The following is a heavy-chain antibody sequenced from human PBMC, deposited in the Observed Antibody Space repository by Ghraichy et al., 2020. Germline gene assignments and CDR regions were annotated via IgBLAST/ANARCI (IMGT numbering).Heavy chain of an antibody. CDR1: GGSFSGYY. J-gene: IGHJ3*02. CDR2: INHSGST. D-gene: IGHD2-15*01. V-gene: IGHV4-34*01. Sequence: ESLNISCAVYGGSFSGYYWSWIRQPPGKGLEWIGEINHSGSTNYNPSLKSRVTISVDTSKNQFSLKLSSVTAADTAVYYCARGIGYCSGGSCYLGAFDIWGQGTMVTVSS. CDR3: ARGIGYCSGGSCYLGAFDI.